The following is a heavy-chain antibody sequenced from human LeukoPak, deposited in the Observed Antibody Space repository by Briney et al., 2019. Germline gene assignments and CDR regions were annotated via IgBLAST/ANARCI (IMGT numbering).Heavy chain of an antibody. CDR3: ARDLERYSSSSGGFDI. Sequence: ASVKVSCKASGYSFINYGITWVRQAPGQGLEWMGWLTAYNGNINYAQKLQGRVTMTKDTSTSTAYMELRSLRSDDTAVYYRARDLERYSSSSGGFDIWGQGTMVTVSS. D-gene: IGHD6-13*01. CDR2: LTAYNGNI. CDR1: GYSFINYG. J-gene: IGHJ3*02. V-gene: IGHV1-18*01.